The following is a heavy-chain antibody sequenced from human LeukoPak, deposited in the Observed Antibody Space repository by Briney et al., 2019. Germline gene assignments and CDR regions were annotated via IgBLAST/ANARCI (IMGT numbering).Heavy chain of an antibody. J-gene: IGHJ6*02. CDR2: TSGSGGST. CDR1: GFTFSSYA. Sequence: PGGSLRLSCAASGFTFSSYAMSWVRQAPGKGLEWVSATSGSGGSTYYADSVKGRFTISRDNSKNTLYLQMNSLRAEDTAVYYCARVGVDCSSTSCYTGGYDFHYYYGMDVWGQGTTVTVSS. CDR3: ARVGVDCSSTSCYTGGYDFHYYYGMDV. D-gene: IGHD2-2*02. V-gene: IGHV3-23*01.